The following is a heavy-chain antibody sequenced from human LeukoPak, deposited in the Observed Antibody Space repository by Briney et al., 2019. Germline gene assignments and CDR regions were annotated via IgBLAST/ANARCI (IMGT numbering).Heavy chain of an antibody. CDR2: IYYSGST. CDR3: ASLPWGVRGLIIQDFHY. CDR1: GGSLSGYY. Sequence: SETLSLTCAVYGGSLSGYYWSWIRQPPGKGLESIGTIYYSGSTYYNPSLKSRVTISVDTSKNQFSLKLSSVTAADTAVYYCASLPWGVRGLIIQDFHYWGQGTLVTVSS. D-gene: IGHD3-10*01. J-gene: IGHJ4*02. V-gene: IGHV4-34*01.